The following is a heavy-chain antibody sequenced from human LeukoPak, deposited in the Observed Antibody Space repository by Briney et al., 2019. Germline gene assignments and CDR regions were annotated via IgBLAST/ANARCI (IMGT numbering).Heavy chain of an antibody. CDR1: GFTFSDYY. CDR3: ARDHFSGAVAGTGY. Sequence: KSGGSLRLSCAASGFTFSDYYMSWLRQAPGKGLEWVSYISSSSSYTNYADSVKGRFTISRDNAKNSLYLQMNGLRADDTAVYYCARDHFSGAVAGTGYWGQGTLVTVSS. V-gene: IGHV3-11*05. J-gene: IGHJ4*02. D-gene: IGHD6-19*01. CDR2: ISSSSSYT.